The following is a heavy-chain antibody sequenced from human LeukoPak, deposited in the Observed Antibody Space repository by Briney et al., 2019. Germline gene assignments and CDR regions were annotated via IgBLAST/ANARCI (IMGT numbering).Heavy chain of an antibody. V-gene: IGHV3-23*01. D-gene: IGHD3-22*01. Sequence: PGGSLRLSCAASGFTFSNYAMSWVRQAPGKGLEWVSAISGSGDSTYYADSVKGRFTISRDNSKNTLDLQMNSLRAEDTAVYYCAKLGDYYDSSGYYFSLQSYWGQGTLVTVSS. CDR2: ISGSGDST. CDR1: GFTFSNYA. CDR3: AKLGDYYDSSGYYFSLQSY. J-gene: IGHJ4*02.